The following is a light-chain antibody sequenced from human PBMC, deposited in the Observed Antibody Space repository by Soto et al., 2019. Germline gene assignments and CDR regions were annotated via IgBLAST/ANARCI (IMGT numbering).Light chain of an antibody. J-gene: IGLJ1*01. CDR3: SSYTSSSTLSYV. CDR1: SSDVGGYNY. V-gene: IGLV2-14*01. Sequence: QSVLTQPASVSGSPGQSITISCTGTSSDVGGYNYVSWYQQHPGKAPKLMIYDVSNRPSGVSNRFSGSKSGNTASLTISGLQAEDEAGYYCSSYTSSSTLSYVFGTGXKVTVL. CDR2: DVS.